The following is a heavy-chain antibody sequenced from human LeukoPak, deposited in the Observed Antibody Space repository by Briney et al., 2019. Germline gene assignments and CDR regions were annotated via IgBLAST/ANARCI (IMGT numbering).Heavy chain of an antibody. CDR1: GGSISSGDYY. Sequence: SETLSLTCTVSGGSISSGDYYWSWIRQPPGKCLEWIGYIYYSGSTYYNPSLKSRVTISVDTSKNQFSLKLSSVTAADTAVYYCARGSGYDGFDYWGQGTLVTVSS. CDR2: IYYSGST. D-gene: IGHD5-12*01. CDR3: ARGSGYDGFDY. J-gene: IGHJ4*02. V-gene: IGHV4-30-4*08.